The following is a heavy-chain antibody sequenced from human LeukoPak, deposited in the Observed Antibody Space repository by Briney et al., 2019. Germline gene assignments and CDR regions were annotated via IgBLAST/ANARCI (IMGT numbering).Heavy chain of an antibody. V-gene: IGHV4-39*07. CDR3: ARDRREQDYDFWSGYYPYNWFDP. Sequence: SETLSLTCTVSGGSISSSSYYWGWIRQPPGKGLEWIGSIYYSGSTYYNPSLKSRVTISVDTSKNQFSLKLSSVTAADTAVYYCARDRREQDYDFWSGYYPYNWFDPWGQGTLVTVSS. CDR2: IYYSGST. J-gene: IGHJ5*02. CDR1: GGSISSSSYY. D-gene: IGHD3-3*01.